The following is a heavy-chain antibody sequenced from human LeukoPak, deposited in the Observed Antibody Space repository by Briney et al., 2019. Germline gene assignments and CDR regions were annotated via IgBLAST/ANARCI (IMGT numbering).Heavy chain of an antibody. CDR2: IKQDGSAI. J-gene: IGHJ4*02. CDR3: ARCGVGVAAAAANC. CDR1: GFTLSSYW. Sequence: GGSLRPSCAASGFTLSSYWMSWVRQAPGKGLEWMANIKQDGSAIYYVDSVKGRFTISRDNAKNSLYLQMNSLRAEDTAVYYCARCGVGVAAAAANCWGQGTLLTVSS. D-gene: IGHD6-13*01. V-gene: IGHV3-7*01.